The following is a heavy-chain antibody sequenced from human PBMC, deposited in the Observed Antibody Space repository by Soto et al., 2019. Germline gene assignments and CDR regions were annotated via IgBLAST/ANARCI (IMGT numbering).Heavy chain of an antibody. V-gene: IGHV3-21*01. D-gene: IGHD6-13*01. CDR1: GFTFSTYS. CDR3: ASDPISAIGNGYFDY. J-gene: IGHJ4*02. Sequence: EVQLVESGGGLVKPGGSLRLSCAASGFTFSTYSMNWVRQAPGKGLEWVSSISSSGRYIYYADSVEGRFTISRDNAKTSLFLQMNSLRAEDTAVFYCASDPISAIGNGYFDYWGQGILVTVSS. CDR2: ISSSGRYI.